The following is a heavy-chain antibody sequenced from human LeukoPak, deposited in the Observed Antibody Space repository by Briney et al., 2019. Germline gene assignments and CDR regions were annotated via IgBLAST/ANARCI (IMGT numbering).Heavy chain of an antibody. J-gene: IGHJ4*02. V-gene: IGHV4-34*01. Sequence: SETLSLTCAVYGGSFSGHYWSWIRQPPGKGLEWLGEINYSGSTNLNPSLTSRVTISIDTSKNQFSLKLSSVTAADTAMYYCARGPMDSGYTYFDYWGQGTLVSVAS. CDR3: ARGPMDSGYTYFDY. CDR2: INYSGST. D-gene: IGHD5-12*01. CDR1: GGSFSGHY.